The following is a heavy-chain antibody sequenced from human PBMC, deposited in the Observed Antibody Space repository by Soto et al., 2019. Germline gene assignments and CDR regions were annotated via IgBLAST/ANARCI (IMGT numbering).Heavy chain of an antibody. D-gene: IGHD1-20*01. J-gene: IGHJ5*02. CDR1: GFSLTTSGVG. CDR2: IYWNDDK. V-gene: IGHV2-5*01. Sequence: SGPTLVNPTQPLTLTCTFSGFSLTTSGVGVGWIRQPPGKALEWLALIYWNDDKRYSPSLKGRLTITKDTSKNQVVLAMTNMDPVDTATYYCAHHTITPVTDWFDPWGLGTLVTVS. CDR3: AHHTITPVTDWFDP.